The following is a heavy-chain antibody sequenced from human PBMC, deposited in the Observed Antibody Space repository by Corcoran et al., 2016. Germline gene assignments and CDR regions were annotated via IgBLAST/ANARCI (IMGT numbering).Heavy chain of an antibody. V-gene: IGHV1-69*01. D-gene: IGHD3-3*01. J-gene: IGHJ6*02. CDR3: AGRNFDFWSADYSGVGYYYYYGMDV. CDR1: GGTFSSYA. CDR2: IIPIFGTA. Sequence: QVQLVQSGAEVKKPGSSVKVSCKASGGTFSSYAISWVRQAPGQGLEWMGGIIPIFGTANYAQKFQGRVTITADESTSTAYMELSSLRSEDTAVYYCAGRNFDFWSADYSGVGYYYYYGMDVWGQGTTVTVSS.